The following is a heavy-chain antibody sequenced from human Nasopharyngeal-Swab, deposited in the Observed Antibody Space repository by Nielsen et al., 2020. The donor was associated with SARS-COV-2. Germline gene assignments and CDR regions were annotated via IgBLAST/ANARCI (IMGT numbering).Heavy chain of an antibody. V-gene: IGHV3-30*04. Sequence: GESLKISCAASVFTFSSYAMHWVRQAPGKGLEWVAVISYDGSNKYYADSVKGRFTISRDNSKNTPYLQMNSLRAEDTAVYYCARDLFHSSSWYEDYWGQGTLVTVSS. CDR1: VFTFSSYA. J-gene: IGHJ4*02. CDR3: ARDLFHSSSWYEDY. CDR2: ISYDGSNK. D-gene: IGHD6-13*01.